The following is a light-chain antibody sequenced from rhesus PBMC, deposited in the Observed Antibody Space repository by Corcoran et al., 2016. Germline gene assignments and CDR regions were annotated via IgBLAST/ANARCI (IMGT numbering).Light chain of an antibody. V-gene: IGKV3-53*01. CDR1: QSVSSA. CDR3: QKYSTSPFT. J-gene: IGKJ3*01. CDR2: GAS. Sequence: QVILTQSPATLSLSPGERATLSCRASQSVSSALAWYQQKPGQSPRHLLYGASSRATGIPAMFSGSGSGTEFTLTISSLEPEDFASYYCQKYSTSPFTFGPGTKLDIK.